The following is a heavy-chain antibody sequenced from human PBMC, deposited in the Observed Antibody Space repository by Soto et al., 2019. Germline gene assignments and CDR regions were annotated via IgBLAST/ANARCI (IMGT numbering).Heavy chain of an antibody. V-gene: IGHV3-30-3*01. CDR1: GFSFRSYA. CDR2: MSYDGSDK. D-gene: IGHD2-2*01. J-gene: IGHJ4*02. CDR3: ARARLDTPALEY. Sequence: QVQLVESGGGVVQPGRSLRLSCAASGFSFRSYAMHWVRQAPGKGLEWVAVMSYDGSDKDYADSVKGRFTISRDNSKNKMYLQMSSLRAEDTAVYYCARARLDTPALEYWGQGTLVNVSS.